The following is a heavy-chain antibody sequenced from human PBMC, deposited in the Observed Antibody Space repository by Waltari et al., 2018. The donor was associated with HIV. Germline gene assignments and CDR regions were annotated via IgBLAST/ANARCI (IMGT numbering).Heavy chain of an antibody. V-gene: IGHV4-34*01. J-gene: IGHJ5*02. Sequence: QVYLQQWGAGLLKASETLSLTCAVYGGSFSDYYWTWIRQSPGKGLEWMGEVNHRGSTTYNPSLKSRLTISADKSKNQFSVKLRSLTAADMGLYYCARGSSTGWDGGGWLDPWGQGTVVIVSS. CDR3: ARGSSTGWDGGGWLDP. D-gene: IGHD2-8*02. CDR1: GGSFSDYY. CDR2: VNHRGST.